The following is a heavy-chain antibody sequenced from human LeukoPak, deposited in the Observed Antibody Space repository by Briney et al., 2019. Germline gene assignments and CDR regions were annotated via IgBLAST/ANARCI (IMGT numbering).Heavy chain of an antibody. D-gene: IGHD3-10*01. V-gene: IGHV3-33*08. CDR3: ARSVYGSGSYMDV. J-gene: IGHJ6*03. Sequence: GGSLRLSCAAFGFSFSSYGMHWVRQAPGKGLGWVAVIRFDGDNKYYGEAVKGRFTISRNNAENKLFLLMNNLRAEDTAVYFCARSVYGSGSYMDVWGQGTTVTVSS. CDR1: GFSFSSYG. CDR2: IRFDGDNK.